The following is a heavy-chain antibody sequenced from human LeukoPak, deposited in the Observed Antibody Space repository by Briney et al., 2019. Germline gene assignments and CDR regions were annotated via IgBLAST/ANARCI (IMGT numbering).Heavy chain of an antibody. CDR2: ISRTTRYI. J-gene: IGHJ4*02. Sequence: GGSLRLSCAASGFTFSDYYMNWVRQAPGKGLEWVSSISRTTRYIYYADSVKGRFTISRDNSKNSLYLQMNSLRAEDTAVYYCARDEYYYDSSGYYFPGGLHYWGQGTLVTVSS. CDR1: GFTFSDYY. CDR3: ARDEYYYDSSGYYFPGGLHY. D-gene: IGHD3-22*01. V-gene: IGHV3-21*01.